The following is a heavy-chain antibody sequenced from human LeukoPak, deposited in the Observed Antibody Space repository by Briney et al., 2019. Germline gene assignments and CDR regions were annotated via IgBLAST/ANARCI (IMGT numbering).Heavy chain of an antibody. Sequence: PSETLSLTXAVYGGSFGGYYWSWIRQAPGKGLEWLGEINHSGSTNYNPSLKSRVTISVDTSKNQFSLKLSSVTAADTAVYYCARGYLAAAGKSSFDYWGQGTLVTVSS. CDR1: GGSFGGYY. V-gene: IGHV4-34*01. J-gene: IGHJ4*02. CDR3: ARGYLAAAGKSSFDY. D-gene: IGHD6-13*01. CDR2: INHSGST.